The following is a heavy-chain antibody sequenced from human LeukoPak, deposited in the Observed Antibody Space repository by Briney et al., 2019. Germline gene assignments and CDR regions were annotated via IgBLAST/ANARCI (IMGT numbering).Heavy chain of an antibody. V-gene: IGHV1-46*01. D-gene: IGHD3-22*01. Sequence: ASVKVSCKASGYTFTSYYMHWVRQAPGQGLEWMGIINPSGGSTSYAQKFQGRVTITRDTSASTAYMELSSLRSEDTAVYYCARDLVYYDSSGYYYYYYYGMDVWGQGTTVTVSS. CDR3: ARDLVYYDSSGYYYYYYYGMDV. CDR2: INPSGGST. J-gene: IGHJ6*02. CDR1: GYTFTSYY.